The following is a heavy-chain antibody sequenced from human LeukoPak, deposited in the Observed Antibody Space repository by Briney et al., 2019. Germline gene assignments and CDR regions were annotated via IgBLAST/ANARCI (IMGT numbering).Heavy chain of an antibody. CDR3: AKGGWDFWSGFDY. J-gene: IGHJ4*02. V-gene: IGHV3-53*01. D-gene: IGHD3-3*01. Sequence: GGSLRLSCAASGFTVSTNYMSWVRQAPGKGLEWVSVIYSGGSTYYADPVKGRFTISRDNSKNTLYLQMNSLRAEDTAVYYCAKGGWDFWSGFDYWGQGTLVTVSS. CDR2: IYSGGST. CDR1: GFTVSTNY.